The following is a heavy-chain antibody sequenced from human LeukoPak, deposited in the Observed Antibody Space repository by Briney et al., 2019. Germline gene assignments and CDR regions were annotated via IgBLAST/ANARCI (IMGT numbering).Heavy chain of an antibody. CDR2: IRYDGSNK. V-gene: IGHV3-30*02. Sequence: GGSLRLSCAASGFTFSSYGMHWVRQAPGKGLEWVAFIRYDGSNKYYADSVKGRFTISRDNSKNTLYLQMNSLRAEDTAVYHCARDVWVRGITWFDPWGQGTLVTVST. J-gene: IGHJ5*02. CDR1: GFTFSSYG. CDR3: ARDVWVRGITWFDP. D-gene: IGHD3-10*01.